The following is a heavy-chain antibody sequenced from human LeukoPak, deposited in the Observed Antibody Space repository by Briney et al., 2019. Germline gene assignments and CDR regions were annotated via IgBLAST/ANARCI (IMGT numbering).Heavy chain of an antibody. Sequence: GGSLRLSCAASGSTFSSYWMSWVRQAPGKGLEWVANIKQDGSEKYYVDSVKGRFTISRDNAKNSLYLQMNSLRAEDTAVYYCARLTWICSNGVCYSGFDYWGQGALVTVSS. CDR1: GSTFSSYW. V-gene: IGHV3-7*01. CDR2: IKQDGSEK. J-gene: IGHJ4*02. CDR3: ARLTWICSNGVCYSGFDY. D-gene: IGHD2-8*01.